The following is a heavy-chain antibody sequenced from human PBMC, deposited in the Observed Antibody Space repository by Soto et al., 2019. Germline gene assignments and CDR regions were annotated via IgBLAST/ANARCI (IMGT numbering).Heavy chain of an antibody. CDR3: ARELEPYSGGSYYYYYYYMDV. D-gene: IGHD2-15*01. Sequence: ASVKVSCKTSGYSFTTYGISWVRQAPGQGLEWMGWTSSNNGKTKYAQKLQGRVTMATDTSTSTAYMELRSLRSDDTAVYYCARELEPYSGGSYYYYYYYMDVWGKGTTVTVSS. J-gene: IGHJ6*03. CDR1: GYSFTTYG. V-gene: IGHV1-18*01. CDR2: TSSNNGKT.